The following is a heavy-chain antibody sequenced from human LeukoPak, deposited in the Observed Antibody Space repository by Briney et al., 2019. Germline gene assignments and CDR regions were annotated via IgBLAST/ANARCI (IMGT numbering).Heavy chain of an antibody. CDR1: GGSFSDYY. D-gene: IGHD3-16*01. Sequence: PSETLSLTCAVYGGSFSDYYWSWIRQPPGKGLEWIGEINHSGSTDYNPSLKSRVTISVDTSKNQFSLRLNSVTAADTAVYYCTSSHWGSSGYDFWGQGILVTVSS. V-gene: IGHV4-34*01. CDR2: INHSGST. CDR3: TSSHWGSSGYDF. J-gene: IGHJ4*02.